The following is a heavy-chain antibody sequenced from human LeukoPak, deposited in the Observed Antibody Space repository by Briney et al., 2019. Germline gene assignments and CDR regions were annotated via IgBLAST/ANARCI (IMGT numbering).Heavy chain of an antibody. CDR1: GGSFSGYY. D-gene: IGHD7-27*01. CDR2: INHSGST. V-gene: IGHV4-34*01. CDR3: ARSPILELGNHYYYYGMDV. Sequence: ASETLSLTCAVYGGSFSGYYWSWIRQPPGKGLEWIGEINHSGSTNYNPFLKSRVTISVDTSKNQSSLKLSSVTAADTAVYYCARSPILELGNHYYYYGMDVWGQGTTVTVSS. J-gene: IGHJ6*02.